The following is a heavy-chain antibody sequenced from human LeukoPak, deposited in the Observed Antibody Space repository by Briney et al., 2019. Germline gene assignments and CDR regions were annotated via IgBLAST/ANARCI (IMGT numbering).Heavy chain of an antibody. V-gene: IGHV3-74*01. Sequence: GGSLRLSCAASGFTFSGYWMHWVPQAPGKGLEWVSRINIDGATTNYADSVKGRFTISRDNAKNTLHLQMNSLRADDTAVYYCVRGAVGTGVWFNPWGQGTLVTVSS. CDR2: INIDGATT. CDR1: GFTFSGYW. CDR3: VRGAVGTGVWFNP. D-gene: IGHD1-26*01. J-gene: IGHJ5*02.